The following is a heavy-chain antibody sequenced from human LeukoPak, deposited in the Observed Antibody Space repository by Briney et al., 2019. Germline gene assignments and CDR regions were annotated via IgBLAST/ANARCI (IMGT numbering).Heavy chain of an antibody. V-gene: IGHV3-33*01. D-gene: IGHD6-19*01. CDR1: GFIFSSHG. J-gene: IGHJ3*02. CDR2: IWYDGSNK. CDR3: ARDRYSSGWANAFDI. Sequence: TGGSLRLSCVASGFIFSSHGMHWVRQAPGKGLEWVAVIWYDGSNKYYADSVKGRFTISRDNSKNTLYLQMNSLRADDTAVYYCARDRYSSGWANAFDIWGQGIMVTVSS.